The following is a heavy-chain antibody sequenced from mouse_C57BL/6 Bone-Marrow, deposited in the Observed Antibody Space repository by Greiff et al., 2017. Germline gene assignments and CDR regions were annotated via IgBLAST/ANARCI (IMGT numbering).Heavy chain of an antibody. Sequence: QVQLKQSGPELVKPGASVKLSCKASGYTFTSYDINWVKQRPGQGLEWIGWIYPRDGSTKYNEKLKGKAHLTVDTSSSTAYMELRRLTAEDSAVYFCARLEFDGSSGDWYFDVWRTGTTVTVSS. CDR2: IYPRDGST. CDR1: GYTFTSYD. D-gene: IGHD1-1*01. J-gene: IGHJ1*03. V-gene: IGHV1-85*01. CDR3: ARLEFDGSSGDWYFDV.